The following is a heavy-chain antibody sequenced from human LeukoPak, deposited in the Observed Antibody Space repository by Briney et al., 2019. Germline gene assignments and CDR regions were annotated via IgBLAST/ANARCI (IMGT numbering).Heavy chain of an antibody. CDR3: ATGGVHYYDTSADY. J-gene: IGHJ4*02. CDR1: RCTFSRSS. V-gene: IGHV3-21*01. D-gene: IGHD3-22*01. CDR2: ITTSSSYI. Sequence: GGSLRLSCAASRCTFSRSSMNWVRQAPGKGLEWVSSITTSSSYIYYADSVKGRFTISRNNAKTSLYLQMNSLRGEDPAVYYCATGGVHYYDTSADYWGQGTLVTVSS.